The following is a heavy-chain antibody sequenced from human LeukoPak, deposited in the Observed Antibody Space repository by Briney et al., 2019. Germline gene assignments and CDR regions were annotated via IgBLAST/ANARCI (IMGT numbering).Heavy chain of an antibody. J-gene: IGHJ4*02. V-gene: IGHV3-33*01. CDR3: ARGTYEGVGYFDY. D-gene: IGHD5-12*01. CDR2: IWYDGSNK. CDR1: GFTFSSYG. Sequence: GGSLRLPCAASGFTFSSYGMHWVRQAPGKGLEWVAVIWYDGSNKYYADSVKGRFTISRDNSKNTLYLQMNSLRAEDTAVYYCARGTYEGVGYFDYWGQGTLVTVSS.